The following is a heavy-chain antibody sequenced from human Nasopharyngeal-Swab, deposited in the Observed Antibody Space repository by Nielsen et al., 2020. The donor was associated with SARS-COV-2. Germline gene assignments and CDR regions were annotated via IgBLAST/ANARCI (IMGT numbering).Heavy chain of an antibody. Sequence: GGSLRLSCAASGFTFNSYWMRWARQAPGKGLEWVANIKQDGSEQYYVDSVKGRFTVSRDNAKNSLYLQMNSLRAEDTAVYYCARGGNYHYFDYWGQGALVTVSS. V-gene: IGHV3-7*03. CDR1: GFTFNSYW. CDR3: ARGGNYHYFDY. D-gene: IGHD1-7*01. J-gene: IGHJ4*02. CDR2: IKQDGSEQ.